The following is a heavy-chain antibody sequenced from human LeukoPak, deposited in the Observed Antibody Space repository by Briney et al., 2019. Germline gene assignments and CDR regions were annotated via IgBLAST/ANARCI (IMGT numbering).Heavy chain of an antibody. V-gene: IGHV5-51*01. CDR3: ARHGGYSSGIYAFDI. CDR2: IFLEDSDT. Sequence: GESLKISCKGSGNNFTKYWIGWVRQMPGKGLECMGIIFLEDSDTRYSPSFQGQVTISVDKSISTAYLQWGSLKASDTAMYYCARHGGYSSGIYAFDIWGQGTMVTVSS. D-gene: IGHD5-18*01. CDR1: GNNFTKYW. J-gene: IGHJ3*02.